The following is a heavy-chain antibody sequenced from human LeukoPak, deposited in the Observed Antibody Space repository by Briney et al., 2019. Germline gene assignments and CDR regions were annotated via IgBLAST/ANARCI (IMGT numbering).Heavy chain of an antibody. CDR3: ARRRYFDWFRYFDY. D-gene: IGHD3-9*01. V-gene: IGHV4-38-2*02. J-gene: IGHJ4*02. CDR2: TYYSGNT. Sequence: PSETLSLTCTVSGYSVSSSYYWAWIRQPPGKGLEWIGSTYYSGNTYYNPSLKSRVTISVDTSKNQFSLKLSSVTAADTAVYYCARRRYFDWFRYFDYWGQGTLVTVSS. CDR1: GYSVSSSYY.